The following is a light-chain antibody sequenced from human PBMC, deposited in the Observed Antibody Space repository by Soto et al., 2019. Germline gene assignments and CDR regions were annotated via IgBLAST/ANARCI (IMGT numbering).Light chain of an antibody. CDR3: QVWDSSSDPYV. CDR1: NIGSKS. V-gene: IGLV3-21*04. Sequence: YELTQPPSVSVAPGKTARITCGGNNIGSKSVHWYQQKPGQAPVLVIYYDSDRPSGIPERFSGSTSGNTATLTISSVEAGDEADYYCQVWDSSSDPYVFGTGTKLTVL. CDR2: YDS. J-gene: IGLJ1*01.